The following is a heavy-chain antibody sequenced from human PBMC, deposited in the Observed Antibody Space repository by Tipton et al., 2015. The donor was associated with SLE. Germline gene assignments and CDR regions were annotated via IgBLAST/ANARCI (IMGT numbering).Heavy chain of an antibody. CDR1: GGSISSSSYY. CDR3: ARIVAAAGTGYFDY. D-gene: IGHD6-13*01. J-gene: IGHJ4*02. CDR2: IYYSGST. V-gene: IGHV4-39*07. Sequence: GLVKPSETLSLTCTVSGGSISSSSYYWGWIRQPPGKGLEWIGSIYYSGSTYYNPSLKSRVTISVDTSKNQFSLKLSSVTAADTAVYYCARIVAAAGTGYFDYWGQGTLGTVSS.